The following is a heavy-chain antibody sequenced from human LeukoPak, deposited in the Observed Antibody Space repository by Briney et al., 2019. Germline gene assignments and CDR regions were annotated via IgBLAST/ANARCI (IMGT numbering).Heavy chain of an antibody. CDR2: IYPGDSDT. V-gene: IGHV5-51*01. CDR1: RYIFSSYW. D-gene: IGHD2-15*01. CDR3: ARQYCSGGTCYLDY. J-gene: IGHJ4*02. Sequence: GESLKISCKGSRYIFSSYWIAWVRQMPGKGLEWMGIIYPGDSDTRYSPSFQGQVTISADKSISTAYLQWSSLKASDTATYYCARQYCSGGTCYLDYWGQGTPLTVSS.